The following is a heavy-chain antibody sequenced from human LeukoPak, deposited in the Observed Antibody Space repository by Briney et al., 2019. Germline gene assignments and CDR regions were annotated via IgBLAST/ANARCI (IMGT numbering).Heavy chain of an antibody. J-gene: IGHJ6*02. CDR1: GFTFSSYW. V-gene: IGHV3-7*03. CDR3: ARNSSSWYWGLYYGMDV. CDR2: IKQDGSEK. Sequence: GGSLRLSCAASGFTFSSYWMSWVRQAPGKGPEWVANIKQDGSEKYYVDSVKGRFTISRDNAKNSLYLQMNSLRAEDTAVYYCARNSSSWYWGLYYGMDVWGQGTTVTVSS. D-gene: IGHD6-13*01.